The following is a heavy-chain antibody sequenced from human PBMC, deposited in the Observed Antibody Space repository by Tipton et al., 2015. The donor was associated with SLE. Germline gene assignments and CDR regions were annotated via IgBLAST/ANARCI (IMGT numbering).Heavy chain of an antibody. V-gene: IGHV5-10-1*01. D-gene: IGHD6-13*01. J-gene: IGHJ4*02. CDR1: GYSFTSYW. CDR2: IDPSDSYT. Sequence: QSGAEVKKPGESLRISCKGSGYSFTSYWISWVRQMPGKGLEWMGRIDPSDSYTNYSPSFQGHVTISADKSISTAYLQWSSLKASDTAMYYCARRTVKSIAAAGDDYWGQGTLVTVSS. CDR3: ARRTVKSIAAAGDDY.